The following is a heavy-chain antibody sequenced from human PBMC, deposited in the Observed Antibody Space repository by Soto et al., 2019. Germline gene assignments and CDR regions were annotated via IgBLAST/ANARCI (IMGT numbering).Heavy chain of an antibody. V-gene: IGHV1-18*01. CDR1: GYTFTTYG. CDR2: ISAYNGNT. CDR3: ARDAVSGDYSNHLDC. D-gene: IGHD4-4*01. J-gene: IGHJ4*02. Sequence: QVQLVQSGPEVKKPGASVKVSCKASGYTFTTYGINWVRQAPGQGLEWMGWISAYNGNTAYAQRFQGGVTVTTDTSTSTAYMELRSLRSDDTAVYYCARDAVSGDYSNHLDCWGQGTLVSVSS.